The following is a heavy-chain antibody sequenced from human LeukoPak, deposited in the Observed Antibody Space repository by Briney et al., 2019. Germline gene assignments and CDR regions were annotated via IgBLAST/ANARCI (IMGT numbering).Heavy chain of an antibody. V-gene: IGHV3-23*01. CDR2: ISGSGGST. CDR1: GFTFSSYA. J-gene: IGHJ5*02. CDR3: ARDVGNFANLPYYFDL. D-gene: IGHD2/OR15-2a*01. Sequence: GGSLRLSCAASGFTFSSYAMSWVRQAPGKGLEWVSAISGSGGSTYYADSVKGRFTISRDNSKNTLYLQMNSLRAEDTAVYYCARDVGNFANLPYYFDLWGQGTVVTVSS.